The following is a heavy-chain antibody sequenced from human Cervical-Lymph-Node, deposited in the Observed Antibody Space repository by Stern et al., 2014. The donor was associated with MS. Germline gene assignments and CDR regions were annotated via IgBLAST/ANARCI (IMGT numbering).Heavy chain of an antibody. J-gene: IGHJ4*02. V-gene: IGHV2-70*01. Sequence: QVTLRESGPALVKPTQTLTLTCTFSGVSLSTTGMCLSWIRQPTGKALEWLALLDWDGDKYYSTALKTRLTISKDTSKNQVVLTMTNMAPLDTATYFCVRAREGYYFDYWGQGIPVTVSS. D-gene: IGHD2-21*01. CDR2: LDWDGDK. CDR3: VRAREGYYFDY. CDR1: GVSLSTTGMC.